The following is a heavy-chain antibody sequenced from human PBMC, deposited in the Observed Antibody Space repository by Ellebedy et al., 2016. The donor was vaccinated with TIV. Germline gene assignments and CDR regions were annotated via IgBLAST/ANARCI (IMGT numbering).Heavy chain of an antibody. CDR1: GFTFSSYA. D-gene: IGHD1-26*01. J-gene: IGHJ4*02. Sequence: GESLKISXAASGFTFSSYAMSWVRQAPGKGLEWVSAISGSGGSTYYADSVKGRFTISRDNSKNTLYLQMNSLRAEDTAVYYCAKEGRYSGSYYGNLMYDYWGQGTLVTVSS. CDR3: AKEGRYSGSYYGNLMYDY. V-gene: IGHV3-23*01. CDR2: ISGSGGST.